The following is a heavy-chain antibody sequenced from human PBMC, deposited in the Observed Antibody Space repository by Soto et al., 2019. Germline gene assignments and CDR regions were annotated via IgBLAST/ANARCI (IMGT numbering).Heavy chain of an antibody. V-gene: IGHV3-7*01. D-gene: IGHD3-16*02. J-gene: IGHJ4*02. CDR3: AREGGSYYDYIWGSYRPPAQYYFDY. Sequence: GGSLRLSCAASGFTFSSYWMSWVRQAPGKGLEWVANIKQDGSEKYYVDSVKGRFTISRDNAKNSLYLQMNSLRAEDTAVYYCAREGGSYYDYIWGSYRPPAQYYFDYWGQGTLVTVSS. CDR1: GFTFSSYW. CDR2: IKQDGSEK.